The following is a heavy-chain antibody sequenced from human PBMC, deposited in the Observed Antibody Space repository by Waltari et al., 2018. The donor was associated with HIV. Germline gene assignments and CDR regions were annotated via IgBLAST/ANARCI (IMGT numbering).Heavy chain of an antibody. CDR1: GFTFSSYA. D-gene: IGHD2-2*01. V-gene: IGHV3-30-3*01. CDR3: TRASAADLDF. CDR2: IADDGTNK. Sequence: QVQLVESGGGVVQPGGSLRLSCAASGFTFSSYAMHWVRQAPGEVLEWVAVIADDGTNKYYADSVKDRFSIYRDNSQNTLYLQMFSPRPEDTAVYYCTRASAADLDFWGQGTLVTVSS. J-gene: IGHJ4*02.